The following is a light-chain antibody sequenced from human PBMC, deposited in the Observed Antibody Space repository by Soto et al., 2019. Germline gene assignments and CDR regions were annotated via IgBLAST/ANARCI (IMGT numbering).Light chain of an antibody. J-gene: IGLJ1*01. CDR2: EVS. CDR3: FSYAGSSTYV. Sequence: QSALTQPASVSGSPGQSITISCTGTSSDVGSYNLVSWYQQHPGKAPKLMIYEVSKRPSGVSNRFSGSKSGNTASLTISGLQAEAEADYYCFSYAGSSTYVFGTGTKLTVL. CDR1: SSDVGSYNL. V-gene: IGLV2-23*02.